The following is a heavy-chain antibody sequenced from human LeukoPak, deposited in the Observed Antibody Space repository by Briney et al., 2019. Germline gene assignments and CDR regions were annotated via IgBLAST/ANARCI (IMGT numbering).Heavy chain of an antibody. V-gene: IGHV1-2*02. D-gene: IGHD5-12*01. J-gene: IGHJ4*02. CDR3: ARDMKWLRLGDSSFDY. Sequence: ASVKVSCKASGYTFTGYYMHWVRQAPGQGLEWMGWINPNGGGTNYAQKFQGRVTMTRDTSISTAYMELSRLRSDDTAVYYCARDMKWLRLGDSSFDYWGQGTLVTVSS. CDR2: INPNGGGT. CDR1: GYTFTGYY.